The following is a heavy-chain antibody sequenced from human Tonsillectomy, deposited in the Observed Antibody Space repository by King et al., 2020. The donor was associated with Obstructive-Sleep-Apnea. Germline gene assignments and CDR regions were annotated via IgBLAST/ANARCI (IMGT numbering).Heavy chain of an antibody. V-gene: IGHV2-5*02. CDR2: IYWVDDK. Sequence: TLKESGPTVVKPTQTLTLTCTFSVFSHSTSGVGVGWIRQPPRKALELLALIYWVDDKRYRPALKSRITITTDTSKKQVVVTMSNMDPVDTATYYCAHIRSAARPHGDYFYYWGQGTLVTVSS. CDR1: VFSHSTSGVG. J-gene: IGHJ4*02. D-gene: IGHD6-6*01. CDR3: AHIRSAARPHGDYFYY.